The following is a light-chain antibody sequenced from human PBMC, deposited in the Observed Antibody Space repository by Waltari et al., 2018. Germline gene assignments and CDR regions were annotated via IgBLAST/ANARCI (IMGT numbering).Light chain of an antibody. CDR3: QQYVTSPRT. V-gene: IGKV3D-20*01. Sequence: IVLTQSTATLSLSPGERATLSCGASQSVGRSSLAWYQQKPGLAPRLLIYDGSSRATGIPDRFSGSGSGTDFTLTISRLQPEDFAVYYCQQYVTSPRTFGQGTKVEIK. CDR2: DGS. J-gene: IGKJ1*01. CDR1: QSVGRSS.